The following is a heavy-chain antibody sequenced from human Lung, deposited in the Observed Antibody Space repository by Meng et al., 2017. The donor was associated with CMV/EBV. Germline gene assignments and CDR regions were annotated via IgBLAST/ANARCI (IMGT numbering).Heavy chain of an antibody. Sequence: GGSLRLXCAASGFTFSGYSMNWVRQAPGKGLEWVSMISSSSRYIYYADSVKGRFTISSDNAENSLYLQMNNLRADDTAVYYCATRMGTGYTSDWGQGTLVTVSS. CDR1: GFTFSGYS. D-gene: IGHD6-19*01. J-gene: IGHJ4*02. V-gene: IGHV3-21*01. CDR2: ISSSSRYI. CDR3: ATRMGTGYTSD.